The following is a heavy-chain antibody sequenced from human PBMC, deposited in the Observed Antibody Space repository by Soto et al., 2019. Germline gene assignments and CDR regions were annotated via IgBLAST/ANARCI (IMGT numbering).Heavy chain of an antibody. V-gene: IGHV4-59*01. CDR2: IYASGSP. D-gene: IGHD1-26*01. J-gene: IGHJ4*02. CDR1: GGSISVYY. CDR3: ARGVGSSPPRY. Sequence: QVQLQESGPGHVKPSETLSLTCTISGGSISVYYWSWIRQSPGQALEWIGYIYASGSPYYNPSLGSRVLISADTSKNQVSLELTSATAADTAVSFCARGVGSSPPRYWGRGTLVTVSS.